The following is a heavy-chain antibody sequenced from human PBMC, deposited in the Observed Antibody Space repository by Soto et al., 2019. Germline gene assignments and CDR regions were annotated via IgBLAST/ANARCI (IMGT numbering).Heavy chain of an antibody. CDR2: ISGSGGST. Sequence: PGGSPRLSFAASGFTFSSYAMSWVRQAPGKGLEWVSAISGSGGSTYYADSVKGRFTISRDNSKNTLYLQMNSLRAEDTAVYYCAKATTVTSYYYFDYWGQGTLVTVSS. D-gene: IGHD4-4*01. V-gene: IGHV3-23*01. J-gene: IGHJ4*02. CDR1: GFTFSSYA. CDR3: AKATTVTSYYYFDY.